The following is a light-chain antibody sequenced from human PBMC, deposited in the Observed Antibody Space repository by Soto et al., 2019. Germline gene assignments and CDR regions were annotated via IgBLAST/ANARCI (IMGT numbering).Light chain of an antibody. Sequence: QSVLTQPPSASGTPGQRVTISCSGSSSNIGSNTVNWYQQLPGTAPKLLIYSNNQRPSGVPDRFSGSKSGTSASLAISGLQSEDEADYYCAPWDDSLNGWVFGRGTKLTVL. CDR2: SNN. CDR1: SSNIGSNT. J-gene: IGLJ3*02. V-gene: IGLV1-44*01. CDR3: APWDDSLNGWV.